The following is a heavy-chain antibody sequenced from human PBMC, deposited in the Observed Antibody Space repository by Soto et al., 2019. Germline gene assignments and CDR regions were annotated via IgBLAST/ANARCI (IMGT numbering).Heavy chain of an antibody. V-gene: IGHV3-23*01. CDR2: LSDSGGSI. CDR3: AKVSSSWYAGFFDL. D-gene: IGHD6-13*01. CDR1: GFTFSSHA. J-gene: IGHJ4*02. Sequence: EVQLLESGGGLVQPGGSLRLSCTASGFTFSSHAMTWVRQAPGKGLEWVSGLSDSGGSIYYADSVKGRFTISRDNSMNTLYLQMNTLRADDTDIYYCAKVSSSWYAGFFDLWGQGTLVTVSS.